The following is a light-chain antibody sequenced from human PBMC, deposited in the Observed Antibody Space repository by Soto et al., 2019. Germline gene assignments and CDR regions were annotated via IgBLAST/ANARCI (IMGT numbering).Light chain of an antibody. J-gene: IGLJ2*01. Sequence: SSELTQPPSVSVSPGQTASIPCSGDELGSKNAFWYQQKPGQSPLLVIYQDKKRPSGIPERFSGSNSGNTATLTISGTQPMDEADYYCQTWDTRTAVFGGGTKLTVL. CDR2: QDK. V-gene: IGLV3-1*01. CDR3: QTWDTRTAV. CDR1: ELGSKN.